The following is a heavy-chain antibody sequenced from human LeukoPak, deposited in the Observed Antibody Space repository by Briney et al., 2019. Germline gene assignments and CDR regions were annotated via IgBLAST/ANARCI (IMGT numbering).Heavy chain of an antibody. CDR2: ISGSCGST. CDR3: SKNSYYDFCSGYLTIYY. D-gene: IGHD3-3*01. V-gene: IGHV3-23*01. J-gene: IGHJ4*02. Sequence: GGSLRLSCAASGFTFSSYAMSWVRQASGRGREGVLAISGSCGSTCYADSVKGRFTISRDNSKNTLYLQMNSLRAEDTAVYYWSKNSYYDFCSGYLTIYYWGQGTLVTASS. CDR1: GFTFSSYA.